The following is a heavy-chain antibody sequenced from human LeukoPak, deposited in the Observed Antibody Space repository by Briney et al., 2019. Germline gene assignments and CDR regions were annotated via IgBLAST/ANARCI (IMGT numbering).Heavy chain of an antibody. J-gene: IGHJ4*02. CDR2: IYTSGST. Sequence: KPSETLSLTCTVSGGSISSYYWSWLRQPAGKGLEWIGRIYTSGSTNYNASLKSQVSMSVDTSKNQFSLKLSSVTAADTAVFYCARENSGSYREFDYWGQGTLVTVSS. D-gene: IGHD1-26*01. CDR1: GGSISSYY. CDR3: ARENSGSYREFDY. V-gene: IGHV4-4*07.